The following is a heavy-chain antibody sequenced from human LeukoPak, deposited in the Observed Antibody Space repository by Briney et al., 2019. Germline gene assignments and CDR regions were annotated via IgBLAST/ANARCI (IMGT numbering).Heavy chain of an antibody. CDR3: AKCGGYSTSNWFDP. CDR1: GFTFSAYA. D-gene: IGHD1-26*01. V-gene: IGHV3-23*01. CDR2: INGSGSTT. J-gene: IGHJ5*02. Sequence: PGGSLRLSCAASGFTFSAYAMSWVRQAPGKGLEWVSLINGSGSTTYYADSVKGRFTISRDNSKNTLYLQLNDLRAEDTAIYYCAKCGGYSTSNWFDPWGQGALVTVSS.